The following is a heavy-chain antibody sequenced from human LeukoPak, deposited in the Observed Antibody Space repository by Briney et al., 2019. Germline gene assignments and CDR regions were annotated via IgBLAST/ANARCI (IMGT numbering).Heavy chain of an antibody. J-gene: IGHJ3*02. CDR1: GGSISSGSYY. D-gene: IGHD5-24*01. CDR2: IYYSGST. Sequence: SETLSLTCTVSGGSISSGSYYWSWIRQPAGKGLEWIGYIYYSGSTNYNPSLKSRVTISVDTSKNQFSLKLSSVAAADTAVYYCARERRWLQENDAFDIWGQGTMVTVSS. V-gene: IGHV4-61*10. CDR3: ARERRWLQENDAFDI.